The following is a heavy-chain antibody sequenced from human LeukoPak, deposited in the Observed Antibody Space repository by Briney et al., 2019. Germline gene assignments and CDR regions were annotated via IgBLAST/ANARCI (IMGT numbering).Heavy chain of an antibody. Sequence: SQTLSLTCTVSGGSISSGSYYWSWIRQPAGKGLEWIGRIYTSGSTNYNPSLKSRVTISVDTSKNQFSLKLSFVTAADTAVYYCASGYLLNDAFDIWGQGTMVTVSS. CDR1: GGSISSGSYY. V-gene: IGHV4-61*02. J-gene: IGHJ3*02. D-gene: IGHD5-18*01. CDR2: IYTSGST. CDR3: ASGYLLNDAFDI.